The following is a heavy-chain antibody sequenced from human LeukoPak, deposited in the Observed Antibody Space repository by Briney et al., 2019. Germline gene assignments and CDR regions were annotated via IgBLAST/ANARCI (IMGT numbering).Heavy chain of an antibody. V-gene: IGHV4-34*01. CDR1: GGSFSGYY. CDR2: INHSGST. J-gene: IGHJ4*02. CDR3: ARTSGSYLD. Sequence: SETLSLTCAVYGGSFSGYYWSWIRQPPGKGLEWIGEINHSGSTNYNPSLKNRVTISGDTSKNQFSLKLSSVTAADTAVYYCARTSGSYLDWGQGTLVTVSS. D-gene: IGHD1-26*01.